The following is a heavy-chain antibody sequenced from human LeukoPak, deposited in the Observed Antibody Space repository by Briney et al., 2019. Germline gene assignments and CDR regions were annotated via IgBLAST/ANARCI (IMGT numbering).Heavy chain of an antibody. V-gene: IGHV4-39*01. CDR3: ANAVNTRFLL. CDR2: IYYSGDT. D-gene: IGHD4-11*01. Sequence: PSETLSLTCTASGRSISSRSHYWGWIRQPPGKGLEWIANIYYSGDTYYNPSLKSRVTISVDTSRNQISLKLSSVTAADTAVYYCANAVNTRFLLWGQGTLVTVSS. CDR1: GRSISSRSHY. J-gene: IGHJ4*02.